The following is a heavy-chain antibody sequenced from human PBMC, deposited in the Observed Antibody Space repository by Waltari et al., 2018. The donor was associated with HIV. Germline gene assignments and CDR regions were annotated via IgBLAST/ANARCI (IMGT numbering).Heavy chain of an antibody. CDR3: ARQGYYDSSGYFGYYFDY. CDR1: DDSISYYY. V-gene: IGHV4-59*08. J-gene: IGHJ4*02. Sequence: QVQLQESGPGLVKPSETLSLSCTVSDDSISYYYWSWIRQPPGKGLEWIGYIYYSGSTDYNPPLKSRVTISVHTSKNQFALNLSSVTAADTAVYYCARQGYYDSSGYFGYYFDYWGQGILVTVSS. D-gene: IGHD3-22*01. CDR2: IYYSGST.